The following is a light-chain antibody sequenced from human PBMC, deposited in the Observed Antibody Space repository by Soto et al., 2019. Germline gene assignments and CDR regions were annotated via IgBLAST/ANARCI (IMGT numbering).Light chain of an antibody. J-gene: IGKJ1*01. CDR1: QNSWSY. CDR2: AAS. CDR3: QQRYKTPWT. V-gene: IGKV1-39*01. Sequence: DIQMPQSPSSLSASVGDRVTITCRAKQNSWSYLVWYQHKLGQAPRLLIHAASTLASGVPSRFSGSEAGTDFTLTISGLEHEDSATYYCQQRYKTPWTFGQGTKVEIK.